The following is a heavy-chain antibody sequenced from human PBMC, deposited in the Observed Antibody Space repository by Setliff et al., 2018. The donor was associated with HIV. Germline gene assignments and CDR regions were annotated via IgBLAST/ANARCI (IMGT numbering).Heavy chain of an antibody. CDR1: GVSTSSSTYY. V-gene: IGHV4-39*01. D-gene: IGHD5-18*01. CDR3: GRLSETAMASFDS. CDR2: IFYTGST. Sequence: PSETLSLTCSVSGVSTSSSTYYWGWIRQPPGKGLEWIGYIFYTGSTYYNPSLKSRVTISADPSKNQFSLKLTSVTAADTAVYYCGRLSETAMASFDSWGQGTLVTVSS. J-gene: IGHJ4*02.